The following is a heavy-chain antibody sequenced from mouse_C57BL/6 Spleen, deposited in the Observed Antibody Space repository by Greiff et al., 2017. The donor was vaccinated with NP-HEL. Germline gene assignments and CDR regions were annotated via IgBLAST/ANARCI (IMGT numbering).Heavy chain of an antibody. Sequence: EVQLQQSGPVLVKPGASVKMSCKASGYTFTDYYMNWVKQSHGKSLEWIGVINPYNGGTSYNQKFKGKATLTVDKSSSTAYLELNSLTSEDSAVYYFARKGIYDYDGAWFAYWGQGTLVTVSA. CDR2: INPYNGGT. CDR1: GYTFTDYY. V-gene: IGHV1-19*01. CDR3: ARKGIYDYDGAWFAY. J-gene: IGHJ3*01. D-gene: IGHD2-4*01.